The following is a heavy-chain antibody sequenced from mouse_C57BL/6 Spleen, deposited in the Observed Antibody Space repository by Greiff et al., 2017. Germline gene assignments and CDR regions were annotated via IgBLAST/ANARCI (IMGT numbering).Heavy chain of an antibody. J-gene: IGHJ2*01. D-gene: IGHD4-1*01. V-gene: IGHV7-3*01. CDR1: GFTFTDYY. CDR3: ARYAGGGFDY. Sequence: EVMLVESGGGLVQPGGSLSLSCAASGFTFTDYYISWVRQPPGKALEWLGFIRNKANGYTTEYSATVKGRFTMSRDNSQSILYLQMNALRAEDSATYYCARYAGGGFDYWGQGTTLTVSS. CDR2: IRNKANGYTT.